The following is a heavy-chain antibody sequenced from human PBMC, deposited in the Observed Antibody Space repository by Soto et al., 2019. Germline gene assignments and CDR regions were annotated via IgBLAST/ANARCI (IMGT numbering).Heavy chain of an antibody. V-gene: IGHV1-2*02. CDR3: GRDDYGIFPY. J-gene: IGHJ4*02. CDR2: IAPKNGGT. CDR1: GYSISAYY. Sequence: QVQLVQSGTEVKKPGASVKVSCQASGYSISAYYIHWVRQAPGQGLEWMGWIAPKNGGTVSAQKFQGRLTMTRDTSISPVYMDLSGLTSDDTALYYCGRDDYGIFPYWGQGSLVTVSS. D-gene: IGHD3-10*01.